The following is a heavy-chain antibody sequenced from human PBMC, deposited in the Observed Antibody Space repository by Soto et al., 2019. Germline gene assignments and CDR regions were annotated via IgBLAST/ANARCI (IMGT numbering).Heavy chain of an antibody. CDR2: IKQDESEK. V-gene: IGHV3-7*03. CDR3: ARGDYYDRRFDY. J-gene: IGHJ4*02. CDR1: GFTFGTYW. D-gene: IGHD3-22*01. Sequence: EVQMVESGGGLVQPGGSLRLSCAASGFTFGTYWMSWVRQAPGKGLEWVATIKQDESEKYYVDSVKGRFTVSRDNAKNSRYLQMNSLRLEDTAFYYCARGDYYDRRFDYWGQGALVTVSS.